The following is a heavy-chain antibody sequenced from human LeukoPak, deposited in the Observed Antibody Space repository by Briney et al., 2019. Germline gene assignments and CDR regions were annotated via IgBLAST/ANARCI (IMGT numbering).Heavy chain of an antibody. CDR1: GFTFDDYG. D-gene: IGHD6-13*01. V-gene: IGHV3-20*04. J-gene: IGHJ6*02. Sequence: PGGSLRLSCAASGFTFDDYGMSWVRQAPGRGLEWVSAISASGDSTFYADSVKGRFTVSRDNAKNSLYLQMNSLRAEDTAVYYCARNSSSWYYELYYYYGMDVWGQGTTVTVSS. CDR2: ISASGDST. CDR3: ARNSSSWYYELYYYYGMDV.